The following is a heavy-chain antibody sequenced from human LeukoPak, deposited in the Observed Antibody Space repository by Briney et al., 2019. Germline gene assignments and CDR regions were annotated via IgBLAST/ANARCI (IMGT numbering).Heavy chain of an antibody. CDR1: GFTFSDYY. CDR2: ISSSGSTI. CDR3: AKGALGYRSSTSCSNYYYYYMDV. D-gene: IGHD2-2*01. V-gene: IGHV3-11*04. Sequence: PGGSLRLSCAASGFTFSDYYMSWIRQAPGKGLEWVSYISSSGSTIYYADSVKGRFTISRDNSKNTLYLQMNSLRAEDTAVYYCAKGALGYRSSTSCSNYYYYYMDVWGKGTTVTVSS. J-gene: IGHJ6*03.